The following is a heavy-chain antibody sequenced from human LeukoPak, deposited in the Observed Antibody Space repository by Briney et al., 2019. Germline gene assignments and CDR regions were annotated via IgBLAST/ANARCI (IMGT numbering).Heavy chain of an antibody. J-gene: IGHJ5*02. CDR1: GFSFSGHW. CDR3: AKSRRDSSGYYSPNWFDP. D-gene: IGHD3-22*01. V-gene: IGHV3-74*01. Sequence: GGSLRLSCTASGFSFSGHWMHWARQLPGKGLVWVSRISPTGSTTSYADSVKGRFTISRDNSKNTLYLQMNSLRAEDTAVYYCAKSRRDSSGYYSPNWFDPWGQGTLVTVSS. CDR2: ISPTGSTT.